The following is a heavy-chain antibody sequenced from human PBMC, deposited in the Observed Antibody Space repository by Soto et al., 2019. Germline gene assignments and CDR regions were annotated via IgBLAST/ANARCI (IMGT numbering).Heavy chain of an antibody. D-gene: IGHD1-26*01. CDR2: IFKSGSA. Sequence: QVQLQESGPGLVKPSQTLSLTCTVSGGSINSGDYYWSWIRQPPGKGLELIGSIFKSGSAYYNPAPKTRVTISVDTSNNQFSLKLTSVTAADTAVYYCARGMGEYYGVDVWGQGTAVTVSS. V-gene: IGHV4-30-4*01. CDR3: ARGMGEYYGVDV. CDR1: GGSINSGDYY. J-gene: IGHJ6*02.